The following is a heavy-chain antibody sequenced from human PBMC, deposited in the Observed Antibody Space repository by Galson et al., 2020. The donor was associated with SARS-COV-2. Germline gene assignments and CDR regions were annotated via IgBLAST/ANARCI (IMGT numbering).Heavy chain of an antibody. CDR2: ISSSGTST. CDR1: GYTFSDYS. J-gene: IGHJ4*02. V-gene: IGHV3-11*04. Sequence: GGSLRLSCAASGYTFSDYSMNWIRQAPGKGLEWLSFISSSGTSTYYEDSVKGRFTISRDNAKNSLFLEMNSLRAEETAVYYCARGMMSSGWGMEYYFDYWGQGTLVTVSS. D-gene: IGHD6-19*01. CDR3: ARGMMSSGWGMEYYFDY.